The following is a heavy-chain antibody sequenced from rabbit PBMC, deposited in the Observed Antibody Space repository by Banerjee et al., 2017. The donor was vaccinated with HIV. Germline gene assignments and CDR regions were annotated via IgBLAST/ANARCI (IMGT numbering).Heavy chain of an antibody. D-gene: IGHD1-1*01. V-gene: IGHV1S40*01. CDR1: GFDLSNYYY. CDR2: IATGSSGTT. J-gene: IGHJ4*01. CDR3: ARGYDSTSAYNL. Sequence: QSLEESGGGLVKPEGSLTLTCKASGFDLSNYYYMCWVRQAPGKGLEWIGCIATGSSGTTYYASWANGRFTISKTSSTTVTLQMTSLTAADTATYFCARGYDSTSAYNLWGPGTLVTVS.